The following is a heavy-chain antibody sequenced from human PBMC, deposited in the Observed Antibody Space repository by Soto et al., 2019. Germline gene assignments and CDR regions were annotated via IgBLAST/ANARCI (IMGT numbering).Heavy chain of an antibody. J-gene: IGHJ5*02. CDR1: GFTFSSYA. Sequence: GGSLRLSCASSGFTFSSYAMSWVRQAPGKGLEWVSAISGSGGSTYYADSVKGRFTISRDNSKNTLYLQMNSLRAEDTAVYYCALTPVLRYFDWSTWGQGTLVTVSS. CDR2: ISGSGGST. V-gene: IGHV3-23*01. D-gene: IGHD3-9*01. CDR3: ALTPVLRYFDWST.